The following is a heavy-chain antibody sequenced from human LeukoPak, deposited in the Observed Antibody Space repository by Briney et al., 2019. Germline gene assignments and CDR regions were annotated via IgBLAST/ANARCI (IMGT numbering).Heavy chain of an antibody. Sequence: GGSLRLSCAASGFTFRSFWIHWVRQAPGKGLVWVGRINNDGTDTIYADSVKGRFTASRDNAKNTLYLQMNSLRVEDTAVYFCARGGFSHGFDVWGQGTVVTVSS. CDR2: INNDGTDT. J-gene: IGHJ3*01. CDR1: GFTFRSFW. V-gene: IGHV3-74*01. D-gene: IGHD5-12*01. CDR3: ARGGFSHGFDV.